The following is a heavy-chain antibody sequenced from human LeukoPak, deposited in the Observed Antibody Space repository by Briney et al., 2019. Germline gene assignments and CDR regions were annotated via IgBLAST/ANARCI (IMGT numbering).Heavy chain of an antibody. CDR3: ARGRSGSYLHYYYYMDV. CDR1: GYTFTSYG. J-gene: IGHJ6*03. D-gene: IGHD1-26*01. Sequence: GASVKVSCKASGYTFTSYGISWVRQAPGQGLEWMGWISAYNGNTNYAQKFQGRVTMTRNTSISTAYMELSSLRSEDTAVYYCARGRSGSYLHYYYYMDVWGKGTTVTISS. V-gene: IGHV1-18*01. CDR2: ISAYNGNT.